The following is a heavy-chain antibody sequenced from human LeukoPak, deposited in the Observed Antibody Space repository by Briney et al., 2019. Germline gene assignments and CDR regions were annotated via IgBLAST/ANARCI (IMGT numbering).Heavy chain of an antibody. Sequence: SETLSLTCTVSGGSISSGDYYWSWIRQPPGKGLEWIGYIYYSGSTYYNPSLKSRVTISVDTSKNQFSLKLSSVTAADTAVYYCARVVGASPYAFDIWGQGTMVTVSS. CDR2: IYYSGST. D-gene: IGHD1-26*01. J-gene: IGHJ3*02. CDR1: GGSISSGDYY. CDR3: ARVVGASPYAFDI. V-gene: IGHV4-30-4*08.